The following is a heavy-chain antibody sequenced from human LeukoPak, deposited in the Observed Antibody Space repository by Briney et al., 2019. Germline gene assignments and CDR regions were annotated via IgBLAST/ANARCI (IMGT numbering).Heavy chain of an antibody. Sequence: PSETLSLTCTVSGDSISGYYWSWIRQPPGKGLEWIGYIYYSGSTNYNPSLKSRVTISVDTSKNQFSLKLSSVTAADTAVYYCASLSTAMAPYFDYWGQGTLVTVSS. J-gene: IGHJ4*02. CDR1: GDSISGYY. V-gene: IGHV4-59*01. CDR3: ASLSTAMAPYFDY. CDR2: IYYSGST. D-gene: IGHD5-18*01.